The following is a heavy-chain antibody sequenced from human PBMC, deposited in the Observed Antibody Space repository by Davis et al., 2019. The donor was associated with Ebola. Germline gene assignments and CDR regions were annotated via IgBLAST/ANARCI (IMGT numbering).Heavy chain of an antibody. Sequence: GESLKISCQDSGNSFSSHWIGWVRQMPGKGLECMGIIFPGDSDTRYSPSFQGQVTISADKSISTSYLQWSSLKASDTATYYCARGTDDYNPGGYFDSWGQGTLVTVSS. D-gene: IGHD5-24*01. J-gene: IGHJ4*02. V-gene: IGHV5-51*01. CDR1: GNSFSSHW. CDR2: IFPGDSDT. CDR3: ARGTDDYNPGGYFDS.